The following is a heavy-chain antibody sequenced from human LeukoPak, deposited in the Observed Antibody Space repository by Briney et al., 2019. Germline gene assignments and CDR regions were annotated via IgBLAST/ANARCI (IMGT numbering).Heavy chain of an antibody. D-gene: IGHD3-10*01. CDR2: ISYDGSNK. Sequence: PGGSLRLSCAASGFTFSSYGMHWVRQAPGKGLEWVAVISYDGSNKYYADSVESRFTISRDNSKNKLYLQMNSLRAEDTAVYYCAKDLGLLWFGELSPFDYWGQGTLVTVSS. CDR3: AKDLGLLWFGELSPFDY. V-gene: IGHV3-30*18. CDR1: GFTFSSYG. J-gene: IGHJ4*02.